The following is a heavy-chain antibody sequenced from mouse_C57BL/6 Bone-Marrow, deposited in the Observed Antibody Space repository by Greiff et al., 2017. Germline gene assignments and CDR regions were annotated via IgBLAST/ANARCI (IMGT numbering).Heavy chain of an antibody. V-gene: IGHV5-4*01. CDR2: ISDGGSYT. Sequence: QGVESGGGLVKPGGSLKLSCAASGFTFSSYAMPWVRQTPDKRLEWVATISDGGSYTYYPHNVKGRFTISRDNAKNNLYLQMSHLKSEDTAMYYCARKDYYGSSYAMDYWGQGTSVTVSS. D-gene: IGHD1-1*01. J-gene: IGHJ4*01. CDR1: GFTFSSYA. CDR3: ARKDYYGSSYAMDY.